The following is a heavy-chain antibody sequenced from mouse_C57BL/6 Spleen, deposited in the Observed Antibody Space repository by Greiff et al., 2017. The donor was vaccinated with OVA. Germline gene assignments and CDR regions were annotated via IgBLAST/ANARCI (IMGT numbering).Heavy chain of an antibody. CDR3: ATLASDDGSWYFDV. V-gene: IGHV1-52*01. D-gene: IGHD1-1*01. J-gene: IGHJ1*03. CDR1: GYTFTSYW. Sequence: QVQLQQSGAELVRPGSSVKLSCKASGYTFTSYWMHWVKQRPIHGLEWIGNIDPSDSETNYNQKLKDKATLTVDKSTSTAYMQLSSLTSEDSAFYYCATLASDDGSWYFDVWGTGTTVTVSS. CDR2: IDPSDSET.